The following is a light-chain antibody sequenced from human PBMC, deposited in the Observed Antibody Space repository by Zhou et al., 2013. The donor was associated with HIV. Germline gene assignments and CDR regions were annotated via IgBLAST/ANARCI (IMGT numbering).Light chain of an antibody. CDR1: QGINRW. J-gene: IGKJ4*01. Sequence: DIQMTQSPSILSASVGDRVTITCRASQGINRWMVWYQQKPGNAPRLLIYDTSTLYSGVPSRFSGSGSGTEYTLTIKGLQPEDFATYYCQQAVSFPLTFGAGTKVDLK. V-gene: IGKV1-12*01. CDR2: DTS. CDR3: QQAVSFPLT.